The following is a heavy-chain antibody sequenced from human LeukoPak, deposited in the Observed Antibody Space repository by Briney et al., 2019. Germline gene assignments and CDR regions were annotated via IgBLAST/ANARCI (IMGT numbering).Heavy chain of an antibody. D-gene: IGHD3-22*01. CDR2: ISTSSSYI. CDR3: ARAVRWLWMYYFDY. J-gene: IGHJ4*02. CDR1: GFTFSSYS. V-gene: IGHV3-21*01. Sequence: GGSLRLSCAASGFTFSSYSMSWVRQAPGKGLEWVSSISTSSSYIYYADSVKGRFTISRDNAKNSLYLQMSSLRAEDTAVYYCARAVRWLWMYYFDYWGQGTLVTVSS.